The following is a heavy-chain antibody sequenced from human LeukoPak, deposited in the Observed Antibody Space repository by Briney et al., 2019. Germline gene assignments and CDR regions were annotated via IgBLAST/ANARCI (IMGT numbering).Heavy chain of an antibody. J-gene: IGHJ4*02. CDR3: ARQTGSGLFSLP. CDR1: GDSISSSNCY. CDR2: IYFSGGT. V-gene: IGHV4-39*01. D-gene: IGHD3-10*01. Sequence: SETLSLTCTVSGDSISSSNCYWGWIRQPPGKGLEWIGSIYFSGGTYYNASLKSRVTISVDTSKNQFSLKLSSVTAADTAVYYCARQTGSGLFSLPGGQGTLVTVSS.